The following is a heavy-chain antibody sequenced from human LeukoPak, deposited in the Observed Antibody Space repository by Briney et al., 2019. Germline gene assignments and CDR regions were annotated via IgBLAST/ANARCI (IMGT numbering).Heavy chain of an antibody. D-gene: IGHD3-10*02. CDR3: AELGITMIGGV. CDR1: EFTVSSNY. CDR2: IYSGGST. J-gene: IGHJ6*04. V-gene: IGHV3-66*01. Sequence: GGSLRLSCVASEFTVSSNYMSWVRQAPGKGLEWVSVIYSGGSTYYADSVKGRFTISRDNSKNTLYLQMNRLRAEDTAVYYCAELGITMIGGVWGKRTTVTISS.